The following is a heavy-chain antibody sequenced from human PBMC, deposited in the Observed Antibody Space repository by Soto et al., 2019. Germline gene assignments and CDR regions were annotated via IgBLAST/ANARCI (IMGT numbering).Heavy chain of an antibody. CDR3: ARGPQIGYSDHY. V-gene: IGHV1-69*12. D-gene: IGHD5-18*01. CDR2: IIPVCRTA. CDR1: GGTFSTYA. J-gene: IGHJ4*02. Sequence: QVQLVQSGAEVRKPGSSVKVSCKASGGTFSTYAISWVRQAPEQGLEWMGGIIPVCRTASYAQKFQGRVTTTADESTSTAFMEVSRLTCEATAIYYCARGPQIGYSDHYWGQGNPVTVSS.